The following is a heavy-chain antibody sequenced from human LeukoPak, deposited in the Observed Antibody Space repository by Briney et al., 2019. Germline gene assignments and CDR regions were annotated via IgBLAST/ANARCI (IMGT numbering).Heavy chain of an antibody. CDR1: GFTVSSNY. D-gene: IGHD5-12*01. Sequence: GGSLRLSCAASGFTVSSNYMSWVRQAPGKGLEWVSVIYSGGSTYYADSVKGRFTISRDNSRNTLYLQMNSLRVEDTAIYYCAKEGRPNSGGGFYDYWGQGTRVTVSS. CDR3: AKEGRPNSGGGFYDY. CDR2: IYSGGST. V-gene: IGHV3-66*01. J-gene: IGHJ4*02.